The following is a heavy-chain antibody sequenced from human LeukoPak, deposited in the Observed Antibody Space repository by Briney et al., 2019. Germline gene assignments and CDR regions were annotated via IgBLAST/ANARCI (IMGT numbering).Heavy chain of an antibody. D-gene: IGHD6-13*01. J-gene: IGHJ6*02. CDR3: ARSSSWEIYYYYGMDV. V-gene: IGHV1-18*01. Sequence: ASVKVSCKASGYTFTSYGISWVRQAPGQGLEWMGWISAYNGNTNYAQKLQGRVTTTTDTSTSTAYMELRSLRSDDTAVYYCARSSSWEIYYYYGMDVWGQGTTVTVSS. CDR2: ISAYNGNT. CDR1: GYTFTSYG.